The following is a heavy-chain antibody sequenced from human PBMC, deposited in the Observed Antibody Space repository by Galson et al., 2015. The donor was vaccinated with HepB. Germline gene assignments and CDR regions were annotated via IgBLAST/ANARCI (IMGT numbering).Heavy chain of an antibody. CDR1: GFTFSSYA. CDR2: ISYDGSNK. CDR3: ARDPGYSSSRILFDY. D-gene: IGHD6-13*01. J-gene: IGHJ4*02. V-gene: IGHV3-30*04. Sequence: SLRLSCAASGFTFSSYAMHWVRQAPGKGLEWVAVISYDGSNKYYADSVKGRFTISRDNSKNTLYLQMNSLRAEDTAVYYCARDPGYSSSRILFDYWGQGTLVTVSS.